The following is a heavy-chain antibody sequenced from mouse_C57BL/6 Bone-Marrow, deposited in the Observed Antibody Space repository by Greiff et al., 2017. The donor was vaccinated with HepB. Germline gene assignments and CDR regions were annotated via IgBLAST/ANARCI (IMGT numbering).Heavy chain of an antibody. V-gene: IGHV2-2*01. Sequence: VQLVESGPGLVQPSQSLSITCTVSGFSLTSYGVHWVRQSPGKGLEWLGVIWSGGSTDYNAAFISRLSISKDNSKSQVFFKMNSLQADDTAIYYCARIYYGYDGYYFDYWGQGTTLTVSS. D-gene: IGHD2-2*01. CDR2: IWSGGST. CDR3: ARIYYGYDGYYFDY. CDR1: GFSLTSYG. J-gene: IGHJ2*01.